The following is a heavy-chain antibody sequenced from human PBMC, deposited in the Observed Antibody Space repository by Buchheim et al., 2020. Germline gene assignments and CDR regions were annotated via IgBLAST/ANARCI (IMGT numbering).Heavy chain of an antibody. CDR2: ISSSSTI. J-gene: IGHJ5*02. CDR1: GFTFSSYS. Sequence: EVQLVESGGGLVQPGGSLRLSCAASGFTFSSYSMNWVRQAPGKGLEWVSYISSSSTIYYADSVKGRFTISRDNAKNSLYLQMNSLRAEDTAVYYCAGVQMVPAAWFDPWGQGTL. D-gene: IGHD6-25*01. V-gene: IGHV3-48*01. CDR3: AGVQMVPAAWFDP.